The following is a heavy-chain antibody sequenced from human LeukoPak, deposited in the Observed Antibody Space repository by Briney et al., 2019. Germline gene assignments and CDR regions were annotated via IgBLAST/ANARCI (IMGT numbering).Heavy chain of an antibody. D-gene: IGHD3-3*01. V-gene: IGHV3-23*01. CDR3: AKDLTYYDFWSGYPLDY. CDR1: GFTFSSYS. CDR2: ISGSGGST. Sequence: PGGSLRLSCAASGFTFSSYSMNWVRRAPGKGLEWVSAISGSGGSTYYADSVKGRFTISRDNSKNTLYLQMNSLRAEDTAVYYCAKDLTYYDFWSGYPLDYWGQGTLVTVSS. J-gene: IGHJ4*02.